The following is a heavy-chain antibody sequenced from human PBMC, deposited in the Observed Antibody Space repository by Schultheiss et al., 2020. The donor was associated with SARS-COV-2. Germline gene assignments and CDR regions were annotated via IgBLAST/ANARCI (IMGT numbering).Heavy chain of an antibody. CDR2: ISSNGGST. CDR1: GFTFSSYA. J-gene: IGHJ4*02. CDR3: AKDLALYSSSWLDFDY. V-gene: IGHV3-64*04. Sequence: GGSLRLSCAASGFTFSSYAMHWVRQAPGKGLEYVSAISSNGGSTYYADSVKGRFTISRDNSKNTLYLQMNSLRAEDTAVYYCAKDLALYSSSWLDFDYWGQGTLVTVSS. D-gene: IGHD6-13*01.